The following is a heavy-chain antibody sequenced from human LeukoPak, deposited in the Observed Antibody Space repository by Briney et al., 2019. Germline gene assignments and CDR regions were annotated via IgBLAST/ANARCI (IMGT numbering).Heavy chain of an antibody. V-gene: IGHV1-2*02. D-gene: IGHD3-10*01. CDR2: INPNSGGT. J-gene: IGHJ4*02. Sequence: GASVKVSCKASGYTFTGYYMHWVRQAPGQGLEWMGWINPNSGGTNYAQKFQGRVTMSRDTSISTAYMELSRLRSDDTAVYYCARVPYGSGSYPDYWGQGTLVTVSS. CDR3: ARVPYGSGSYPDY. CDR1: GYTFTGYY.